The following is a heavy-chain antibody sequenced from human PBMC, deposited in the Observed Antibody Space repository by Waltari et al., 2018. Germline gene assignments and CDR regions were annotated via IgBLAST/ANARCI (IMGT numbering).Heavy chain of an antibody. D-gene: IGHD6-19*01. CDR2: IYTSGST. CDR3: AREISSGWPYGMDV. CDR1: GGSISSGSYY. V-gene: IGHV4-61*02. J-gene: IGHJ6*02. Sequence: QVQLQESGPGLVKPSQTLSLTCTVSGGSISSGSYYWSWIRQPAGKGLEWIGRIYTSGSTNYNPSLKSRVTISVDTSKNQFSLKLSSVTAADTAVYYCAREISSGWPYGMDVWDQGP.